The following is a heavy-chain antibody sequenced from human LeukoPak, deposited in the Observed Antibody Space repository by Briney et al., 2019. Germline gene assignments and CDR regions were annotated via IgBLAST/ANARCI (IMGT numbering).Heavy chain of an antibody. V-gene: IGHV3-74*01. CDR3: AKGGATVIDY. J-gene: IGHJ4*02. D-gene: IGHD4-17*01. CDR2: INSDGSST. CDR1: GFTFSNYW. Sequence: GGSLRLSCAASGFTFSNYWMHWVRHAPGKGLVWVSRINSDGSSTTSADSVKGRFTISRDNAKNTLYLQMNSLRAEDTAVYYCAKGGATVIDYWGQGTLSPSPQ.